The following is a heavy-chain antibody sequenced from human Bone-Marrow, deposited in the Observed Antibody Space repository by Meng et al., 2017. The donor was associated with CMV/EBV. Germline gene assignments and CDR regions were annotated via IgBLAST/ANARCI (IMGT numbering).Heavy chain of an antibody. CDR1: GYTFTSYD. J-gene: IGHJ6*02. CDR3: ARGSDGTPGTIFGVVISIYYYYGMDV. CDR2: MNPNSGNT. Sequence: ASVKVSCKASGYTFTSYDINWVRQATGQGLEWMGWMNPNSGNTGYAQKFQGRVTMTRNNSISTAYMELSSLRSEDTAVYYCARGSDGTPGTIFGVVISIYYYYGMDVWGQGTTDTVSS. V-gene: IGHV1-8*01. D-gene: IGHD3-3*01.